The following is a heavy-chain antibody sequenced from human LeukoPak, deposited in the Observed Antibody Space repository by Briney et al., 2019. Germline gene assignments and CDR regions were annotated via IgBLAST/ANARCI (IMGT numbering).Heavy chain of an antibody. CDR3: ARDKGQRRGSFYYYYGMDV. V-gene: IGHV3-30-3*01. CDR1: GFTFSSYA. Sequence: GGSLRLSCAASGFTFSSYAMHWVRQAPGKGLEWVAVISYDGSNKYYADPVKGRFTISRDNSKNTLYLQMNSLRAEDTAVYYCARDKGQRRGSFYYYYGMDVWGQGTTVTVSS. J-gene: IGHJ6*02. D-gene: IGHD6-25*01. CDR2: ISYDGSNK.